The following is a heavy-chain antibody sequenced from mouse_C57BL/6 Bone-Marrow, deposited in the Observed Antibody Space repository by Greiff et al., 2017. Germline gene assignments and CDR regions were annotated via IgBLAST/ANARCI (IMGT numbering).Heavy chain of an antibody. CDR3: ARGDILRSFAY. CDR1: GYTFTSYW. D-gene: IGHD1-1*01. Sequence: QVQLQQPGAELVKPGASVKLSCKASGYTFTSYWMHWVKQRPGQGLEWIGMIHPNSGSTNYNEKFKSKATLTVDKSSSTAYMQLSRLTSEDSAVYYCARGDILRSFAYWGQGTLVTVSA. V-gene: IGHV1-64*01. J-gene: IGHJ3*01. CDR2: IHPNSGST.